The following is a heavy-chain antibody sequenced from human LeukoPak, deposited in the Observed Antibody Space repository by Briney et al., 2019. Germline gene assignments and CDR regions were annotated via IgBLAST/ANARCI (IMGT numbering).Heavy chain of an antibody. CDR3: AREYYDFWSGYRSGAFDI. Sequence: ASVKVSCKASGYTFTNYAMNWVRQAPGQGLEWMGWIHPSTGNPTYAQGFTGRFVFSLDTSVSTAYLQISSLKAEDTAVYYCAREYYDFWSGYRSGAFDIWGQGTMVTVSS. J-gene: IGHJ3*02. CDR1: GYTFTNYA. D-gene: IGHD3-3*01. CDR2: IHPSTGNP. V-gene: IGHV7-4-1*02.